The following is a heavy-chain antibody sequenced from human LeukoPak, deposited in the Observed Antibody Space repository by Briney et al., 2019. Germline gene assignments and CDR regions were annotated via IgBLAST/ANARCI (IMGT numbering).Heavy chain of an antibody. Sequence: GGSLRLSCAASGFTFSGSAMHWVRQASGKGLEWVGHIRSKANNHATAYAASVKGRFTISRDDSKNTAYLQMNSLRAEDTAVYYCARGRTIFGVESDAFDIWGQGTMVTVSS. V-gene: IGHV3-73*01. CDR2: IRSKANNHAT. J-gene: IGHJ3*02. CDR1: GFTFSGSA. CDR3: ARGRTIFGVESDAFDI. D-gene: IGHD3-3*01.